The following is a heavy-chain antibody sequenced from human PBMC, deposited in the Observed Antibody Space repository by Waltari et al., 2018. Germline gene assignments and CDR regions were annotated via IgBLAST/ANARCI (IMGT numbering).Heavy chain of an antibody. CDR2: IRSKAYGGTT. CDR3: TRDRTVALC. CDR1: GFTFGDYA. Sequence: EVQLVESGGGLVQPGRSLRLSCTAAGFTFGDYAMSWVRQAPGKGLEWVGFIRSKAYGGTTEYAASVKGRFTISRDDSKSIAYLKMNSLKTEDTAVYYCTRDRTVALCWGQGTLVTVSS. J-gene: IGHJ4*02. V-gene: IGHV3-49*04. D-gene: IGHD4-17*01.